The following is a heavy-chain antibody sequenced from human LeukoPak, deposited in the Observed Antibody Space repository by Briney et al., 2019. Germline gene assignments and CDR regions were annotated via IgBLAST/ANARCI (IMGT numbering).Heavy chain of an antibody. CDR1: GGSISSSSYY. V-gene: IGHV4-39*01. CDR3: ARHDRGVLVPAPFDY. D-gene: IGHD2-2*01. CDR2: IYYSGST. J-gene: IGHJ4*02. Sequence: AETLSLTCTVSGGSISSSSYYWGWIRQPPGKGLEWIGSIYYSGSTYYNPSLKSRVTISVDTSKNQFSLKLSSVTAADTAVYYCARHDRGVLVPAPFDYWGQGTLVTVSS.